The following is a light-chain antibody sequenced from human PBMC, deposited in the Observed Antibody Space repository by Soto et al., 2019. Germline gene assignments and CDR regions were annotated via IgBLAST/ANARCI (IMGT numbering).Light chain of an antibody. CDR2: GAS. CDR1: QSVSSSQ. J-gene: IGKJ4*01. Sequence: SQSVSSSQLAWYQQKPGQAPRLLMYGASSRATGIPDRFSGSGSGTDFTLTISSLQPEDFATYYCPQANSFPITFGGGTKVDI. CDR3: PQANSFPIT. V-gene: IGKV3D-7*01.